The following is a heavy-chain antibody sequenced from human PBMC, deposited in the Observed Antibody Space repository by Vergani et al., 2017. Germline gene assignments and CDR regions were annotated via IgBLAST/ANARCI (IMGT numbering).Heavy chain of an antibody. D-gene: IGHD2-15*01. CDR2: NHTSGST. J-gene: IGHJ4*02. CDR1: GGSINSHNYY. Sequence: QVQLQESGPGLLKPSQTLSLSCTVSGGSINSHNYYWSWIRLPAGKGLEWIGRNHTSGSTNYNPSLKSPVTMSEDTSKNQFSLNLTSVTAADTAVYFCARGSCLGGSCYKPLFDYWGQGILVTVSS. CDR3: ARGSCLGGSCYKPLFDY. V-gene: IGHV4-61*02.